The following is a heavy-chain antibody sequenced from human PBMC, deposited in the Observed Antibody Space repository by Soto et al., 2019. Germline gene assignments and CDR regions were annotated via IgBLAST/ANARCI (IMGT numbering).Heavy chain of an antibody. Sequence: QVQLVESGGGVVQPGRSLRLSCVASGFTFRSYAMHWVRQAPGKGLEWVGVIWYDGSNKYYGDSVKGRFTISRDNSKNMLYLQMNSLRAEDTAVYFCARARSNGFAPWGQGTLVTVSS. J-gene: IGHJ5*02. CDR2: IWYDGSNK. CDR1: GFTFRSYA. V-gene: IGHV3-33*01. CDR3: ARARSNGFAP.